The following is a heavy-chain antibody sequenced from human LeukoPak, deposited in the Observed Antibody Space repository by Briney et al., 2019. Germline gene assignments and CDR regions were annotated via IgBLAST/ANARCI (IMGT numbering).Heavy chain of an antibody. CDR2: ISGNGDRT. D-gene: IGHD3-10*01. CDR3: AKGGRTGKSISMIRGGRNYYYYMDV. Sequence: GGSLRLSCAASGFTFSSYDMTWVRQAPGKGLEWVSAISGNGDRTYYADSVKGRFSISRDNSKNTLYLQMNSLRAEDTAVYYCAKGGRTGKSISMIRGGRNYYYYMDVWGKGTTVTISS. J-gene: IGHJ6*03. V-gene: IGHV3-23*01. CDR1: GFTFSSYD.